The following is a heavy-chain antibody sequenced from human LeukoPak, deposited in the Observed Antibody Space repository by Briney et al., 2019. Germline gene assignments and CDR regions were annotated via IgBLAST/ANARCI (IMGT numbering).Heavy chain of an antibody. D-gene: IGHD2-8*01. Sequence: GTSLRLSCAASGFTFGSYDLHWVRQAPGKGLEWVALISHDGNKRYYGDSVKGRFAISRDDSKNSLYLQMNSLRPEDTAVYYCAKGSTNTLDKCGQGTLVTVSS. J-gene: IGHJ4*02. CDR2: ISHDGNKR. CDR3: AKGSTNTLDK. CDR1: GFTFGSYD. V-gene: IGHV3-30*18.